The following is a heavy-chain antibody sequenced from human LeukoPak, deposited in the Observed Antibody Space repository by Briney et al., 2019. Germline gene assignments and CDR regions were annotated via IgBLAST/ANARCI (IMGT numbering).Heavy chain of an antibody. Sequence: GGSLRLSCAASGFTFSSYEMNWVRQAPGKGLEWVANIKQDGTEKYYVDSVKGRFTISRDNAKNSLYLQMNSLRAEDTAVYYCARGKSDYGDYYFDYWGPGTLVTVSS. CDR3: ARGKSDYGDYYFDY. J-gene: IGHJ4*02. CDR2: IKQDGTEK. D-gene: IGHD4-17*01. V-gene: IGHV3-7*04. CDR1: GFTFSSYE.